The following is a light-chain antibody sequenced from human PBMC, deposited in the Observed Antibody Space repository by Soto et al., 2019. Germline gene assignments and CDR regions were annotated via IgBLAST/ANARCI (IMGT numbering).Light chain of an antibody. V-gene: IGKV1-5*03. CDR2: KAS. CDR3: QQYNSYPWT. J-gene: IGKJ1*01. CDR1: QSISSW. Sequence: DIQMTQSPSTLSASVGDRVIITCRASQSISSWLAWFQQKPGRAPKLLIHKASTLESGVPSRFSGSGSGAEFSLTISSLQPDDFATYYCQQYNSYPWTFGQGTKVDIK.